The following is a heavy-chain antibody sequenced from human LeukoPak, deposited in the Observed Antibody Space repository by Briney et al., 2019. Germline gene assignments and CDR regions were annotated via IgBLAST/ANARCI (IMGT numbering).Heavy chain of an antibody. Sequence: SETLSLTCTVSGGSISPYYWSWIRQPAGKGLEWIGRIYASGTTNYNPSLQSRVAISVDQPKNHFSLKLSSVTAADTAVYYCARLSNYYDSSGYYYTFDHWGQGTLVTVSS. CDR2: IYASGTT. J-gene: IGHJ4*02. V-gene: IGHV4-4*07. D-gene: IGHD3-22*01. CDR3: ARLSNYYDSSGYYYTFDH. CDR1: GGSISPYY.